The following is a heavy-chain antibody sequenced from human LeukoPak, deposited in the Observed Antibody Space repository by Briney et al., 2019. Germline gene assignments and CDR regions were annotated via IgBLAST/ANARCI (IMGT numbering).Heavy chain of an antibody. Sequence: SETLSLTCTVSGGSISSGGYYWSWIRQPPGKGLEWIGYIYHSGSTYYNPSLKSRVTISVDRSKNQFSLKLSSVTAADTAVYYCARDAGIAAERRYFDYWGQGTLVTVSS. V-gene: IGHV4-30-2*01. CDR1: GGSISSGGYY. CDR3: ARDAGIAAERRYFDY. D-gene: IGHD6-13*01. CDR2: IYHSGST. J-gene: IGHJ4*02.